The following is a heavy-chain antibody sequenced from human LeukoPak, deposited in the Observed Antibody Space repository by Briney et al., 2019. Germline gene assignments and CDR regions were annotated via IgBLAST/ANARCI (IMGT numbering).Heavy chain of an antibody. CDR3: ARDSGYSSSWYGYYYGMNV. CDR1: GFTFSSYE. Sequence: GGSLRLSCAASGFTFSSYEMNWVRQAPGKGLEWVSYINSSGSTIYYADSVKGRFTISRDNAKNSLYLQMNSLRAEDTAVYYCARDSGYSSSWYGYYYGMNVWGQGTTVTVSS. J-gene: IGHJ6*02. D-gene: IGHD6-13*01. CDR2: INSSGSTI. V-gene: IGHV3-48*03.